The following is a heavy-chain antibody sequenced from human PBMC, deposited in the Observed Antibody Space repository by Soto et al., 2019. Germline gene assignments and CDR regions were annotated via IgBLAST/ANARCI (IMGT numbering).Heavy chain of an antibody. CDR1: GFTFSSYS. V-gene: IGHV3-21*01. CDR2: ISSSSYI. Sequence: GGSLRLSWAASGFTFSSYSMNWVRQAPGKGLEWVSSISSSSYINYADSVKGRFTISRDNAKNSLYLQMNSLRAEDKAVYYCARDREDVFDIGGKGKMVTVSS. J-gene: IGHJ3*02. CDR3: ARDREDVFDI.